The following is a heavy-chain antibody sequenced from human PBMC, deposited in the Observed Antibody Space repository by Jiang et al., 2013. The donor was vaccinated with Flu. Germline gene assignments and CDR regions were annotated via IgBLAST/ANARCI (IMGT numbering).Heavy chain of an antibody. D-gene: IGHD6-13*01. CDR2: ISAYNGNT. V-gene: IGHV1-18*01. CDR3: ARDLAPWYSRTSLLGPTHQYYYYGMDV. CDR1: GYTFTSYG. J-gene: IGHJ6*02. Sequence: SGAEVKKPGASVKVSCKASGYTFTSYGISWVRQAPGQGLEWMGWISAYNGNTNYAQKLQGRVTMTTDTSTSTAYMELRSLRSDDTAVYYCARDLAPWYSRTSLLGPTHQYYYYGMDVWGQGTTVTVSS.